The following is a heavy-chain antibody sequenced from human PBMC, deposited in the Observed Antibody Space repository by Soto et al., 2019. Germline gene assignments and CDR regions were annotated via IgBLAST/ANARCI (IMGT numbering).Heavy chain of an antibody. J-gene: IGHJ4*02. CDR1: GGSFSGYY. D-gene: IGHD5-12*01. CDR2: INHSGST. Sequence: XXTLSLPCAVYGGSFSGYYWRWILQPPGKGLEWIGEINHSGSTNYNPSLKSRVTISVDTSKNQFSLKLSSVPAADTAVYYCAFGGYVLAQQFDYWGQGTLVTVSS. CDR3: AFGGYVLAQQFDY. V-gene: IGHV4-34*01.